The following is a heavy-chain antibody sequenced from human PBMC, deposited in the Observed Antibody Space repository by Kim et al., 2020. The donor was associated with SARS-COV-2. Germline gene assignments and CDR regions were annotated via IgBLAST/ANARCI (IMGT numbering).Heavy chain of an antibody. J-gene: IGHJ6*02. Sequence: DSVKGRVTVSRDTSKNTHYLQMNSRRAEDTAVYYCAREHYDSSGFSTGMDVWGQGTTVTVSS. V-gene: IGHV3-30*07. D-gene: IGHD3-22*01. CDR3: AREHYDSSGFSTGMDV.